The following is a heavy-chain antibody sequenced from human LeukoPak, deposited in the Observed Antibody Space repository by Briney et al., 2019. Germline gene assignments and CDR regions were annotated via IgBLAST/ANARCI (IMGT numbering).Heavy chain of an antibody. Sequence: GGSLRLSCAASGFTFSNHWMHWGRQAPGQGLVWVSRINRDGSSTSYADSVKGRFTFSRDNAKNTVYLQMSSLRAEDTAVYYCSRGGSYSQGDYWGQGTRVTVAS. CDR1: GFTFSNHW. V-gene: IGHV3-74*01. J-gene: IGHJ4*02. CDR2: INRDGSST. D-gene: IGHD4-11*01. CDR3: SRGGSYSQGDY.